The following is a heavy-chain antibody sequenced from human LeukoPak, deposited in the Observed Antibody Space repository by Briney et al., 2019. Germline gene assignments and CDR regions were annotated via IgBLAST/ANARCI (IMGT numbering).Heavy chain of an antibody. Sequence: GGSLRLSCAASGFTFSNYAMSWVRQAPGKGLEWVSGVSDSGRSTYYADSVQGRFIISRDNSKNTLYLQMNSLRVEDTAAYFCAHNQWEFPAWGQGTLVTVSS. CDR2: VSDSGRST. CDR1: GFTFSNYA. CDR3: AHNQWEFPA. J-gene: IGHJ5*02. D-gene: IGHD1-26*01. V-gene: IGHV3-23*01.